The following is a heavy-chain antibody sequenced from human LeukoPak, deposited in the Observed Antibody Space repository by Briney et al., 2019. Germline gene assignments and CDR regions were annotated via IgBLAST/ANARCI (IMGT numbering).Heavy chain of an antibody. CDR1: GGSISSGGYY. CDR2: IYYSGST. CDR3: ASDTGDYGDY. V-gene: IGHV4-31*03. J-gene: IGHJ4*02. Sequence: SETLSHTCTVSGGSISSGGYYWSWIRQHPGKGLEWIGYIYYSGSTYYNPSLKSRVTISVDTSKNQFSLKLSSVTAADTAVYYCASDTGDYGDYWGQGTLVTVSS. D-gene: IGHD4-17*01.